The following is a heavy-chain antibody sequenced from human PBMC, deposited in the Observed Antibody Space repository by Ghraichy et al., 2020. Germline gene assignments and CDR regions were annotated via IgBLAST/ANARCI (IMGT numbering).Heavy chain of an antibody. CDR1: GFTVSSNY. Sequence: GGSLRLSCVASGFTVSSNYMSWVRQAPGKGLEWVSVIYSGGSTYYADSVKGRFTISRDTSKNTLYLQMNSLRVEDTAVYYCARDEHRFTPPYYYYYGMDVWGQGTTVTVSS. D-gene: IGHD3-3*01. V-gene: IGHV3-66*02. CDR2: IYSGGST. CDR3: ARDEHRFTPPYYYYYGMDV. J-gene: IGHJ6*02.